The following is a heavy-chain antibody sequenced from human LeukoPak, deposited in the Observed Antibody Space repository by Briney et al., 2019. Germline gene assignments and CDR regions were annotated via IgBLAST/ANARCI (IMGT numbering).Heavy chain of an antibody. V-gene: IGHV3-33*01. J-gene: IGHJ6*02. Sequence: GRSLRLSCAASGFTFSSYGMHWVRQAPGKGLEWVAVIWYDGSNKYYADSVKGRFTISRDNSKNTLYLRMNSLRAEDTAVYYCARDLSKHYYYGMDVWGQGTTVTVSS. CDR1: GFTFSSYG. D-gene: IGHD4-11*01. CDR2: IWYDGSNK. CDR3: ARDLSKHYYYGMDV.